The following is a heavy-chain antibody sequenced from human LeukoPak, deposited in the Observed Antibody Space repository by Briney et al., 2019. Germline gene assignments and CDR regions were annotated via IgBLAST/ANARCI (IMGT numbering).Heavy chain of an antibody. J-gene: IGHJ4*02. Sequence: SETLSLTCAVYLGSFSGYYWSWIRQPPGKGLEWIGEINHSGRTNYNPSLKSRVTISVDTSKNQFSLKLRSVTAADTAVYYCARGDCSGGSCYRDAGRYYYFDYWGQGTLVTVSS. D-gene: IGHD2-15*01. V-gene: IGHV4-34*01. CDR2: INHSGRT. CDR1: LGSFSGYY. CDR3: ARGDCSGGSCYRDAGRYYYFDY.